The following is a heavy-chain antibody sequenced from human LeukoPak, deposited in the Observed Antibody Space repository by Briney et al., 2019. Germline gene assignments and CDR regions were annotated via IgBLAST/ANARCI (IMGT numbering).Heavy chain of an antibody. J-gene: IGHJ6*02. D-gene: IGHD2-2*02. CDR2: ISAYNGNT. Sequence: ASVKVSCKASGYTFNTYGISWVRQAPGQGLEWMGWISAYNGNTNYAQMLQGRVTMTTDTSTTTAYMELRSLGSDDTAVYYCARVRGYCSSTSCYKPRGGRYYYGMDVWGQGTTVTVSS. V-gene: IGHV1-18*01. CDR1: GYTFNTYG. CDR3: ARVRGYCSSTSCYKPRGGRYYYGMDV.